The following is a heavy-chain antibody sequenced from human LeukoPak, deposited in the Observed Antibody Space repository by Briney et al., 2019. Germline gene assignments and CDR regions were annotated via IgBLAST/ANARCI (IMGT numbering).Heavy chain of an antibody. J-gene: IGHJ4*02. V-gene: IGHV4-34*01. CDR1: GGSFSGYH. CDR2: INHSGST. Sequence: SETLSLTCAVHGGSFSGYHWSWIRQPPGKGLEWIGEINHSGSTNYNPSLKSRVTISVDTSKNQFSLKLSSVTAADTAVYYCARGTAAAGDWGQGTLVTVSS. D-gene: IGHD6-25*01. CDR3: ARGTAAAGD.